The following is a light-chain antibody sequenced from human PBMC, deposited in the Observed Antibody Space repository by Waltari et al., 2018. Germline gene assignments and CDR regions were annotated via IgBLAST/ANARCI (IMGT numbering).Light chain of an antibody. V-gene: IGLV1-44*01. CDR1: SSNIGFNT. J-gene: IGLJ3*02. CDR2: TDN. CDR3: AGWDDSLNGWV. Sequence: QSVLTQPPSASGTPGQRVTISCSGTSSNIGFNTASCYQQVPGPAPKLLIYTDNQRPSGVPDRFSGSKSGSSASLAISGLQSEDEADYYCAGWDDSLNGWVFGGGTKVTVV.